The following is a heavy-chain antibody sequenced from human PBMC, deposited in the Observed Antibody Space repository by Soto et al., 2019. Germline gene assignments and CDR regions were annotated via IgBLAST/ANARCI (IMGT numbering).Heavy chain of an antibody. D-gene: IGHD3-10*01. V-gene: IGHV2-5*02. CDR2: IYWDDDK. J-gene: IGHJ1*01. Sequence: QITLKESGPALVKPTQTLTLTCTFSGFSLSTSGVGVGWIRQPPGKALEWLALIYWDDDKRYSPSLKRRLISTKDTSKNHTVLTMTNRDPVDTATYYGPLSDLWFGQHWGQGTLVTVSS. CDR3: PLSDLWFGQH. CDR1: GFSLSTSGVG.